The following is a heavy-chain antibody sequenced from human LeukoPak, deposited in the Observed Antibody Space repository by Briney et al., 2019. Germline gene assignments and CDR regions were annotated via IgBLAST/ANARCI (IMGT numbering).Heavy chain of an antibody. V-gene: IGHV3-48*02. D-gene: IGHD6-19*01. CDR3: AVAGYYYYYYGMDV. Sequence: PGGSLRLSCAASGFTFSSYSMSWVRQAPGKGLEWVSYISSSSSTIYYADSVKGRFTISRDNAKNSLYLQMNSLRDEDTAVYYCAVAGYYYYYYGMDVWGQGTTVTVFS. CDR1: GFTFSSYS. CDR2: ISSSSSTI. J-gene: IGHJ6*02.